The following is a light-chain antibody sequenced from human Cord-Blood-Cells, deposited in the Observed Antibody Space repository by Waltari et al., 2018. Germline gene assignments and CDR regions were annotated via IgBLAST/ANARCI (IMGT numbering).Light chain of an antibody. Sequence: QFALTQPASVSGSPGQSITISCTGTSSDVGSYNLVSWYQQHPGKAPKLTIYEGSKRPSGVSNRFSGSKSGNTACLTISGLQAEDEADYYCCSYAGSSTSWVFGGGTKLTVL. CDR3: CSYAGSSTSWV. V-gene: IGLV2-23*01. J-gene: IGLJ3*02. CDR1: SSDVGSYNL. CDR2: EGS.